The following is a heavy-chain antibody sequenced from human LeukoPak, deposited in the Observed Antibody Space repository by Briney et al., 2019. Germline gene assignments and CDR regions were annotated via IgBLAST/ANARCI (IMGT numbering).Heavy chain of an antibody. CDR3: ARRRGITMIVPLDY. J-gene: IGHJ4*02. V-gene: IGHV1-18*01. CDR2: ISAYNGNT. Sequence: ASVKVSCKASGYTFTSYGISWVRQAPGQGLEWMGWISAYNGNTNYAQKLQGRVTMTTDTSTSTAYMELRSLRSDDTAVYYCARRRGITMIVPLDYWAREPWSPSPQ. CDR1: GYTFTSYG. D-gene: IGHD3-22*01.